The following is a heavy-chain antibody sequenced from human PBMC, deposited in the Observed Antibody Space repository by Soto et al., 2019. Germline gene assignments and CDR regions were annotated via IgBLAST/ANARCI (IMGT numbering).Heavy chain of an antibody. J-gene: IGHJ6*02. V-gene: IGHV4-34*01. CDR3: ARGRGSSWYSHYYYGMDV. D-gene: IGHD6-13*01. Sequence: SSEPLSLPCAVYGGSFSGYYWSWIRQPPGKGLEWIGEINHSGSTNYNPSLKSRVTISVDTSKNQFSLKLSSVTAADTAVYYCARGRGSSWYSHYYYGMDVWGQGTTVTVSS. CDR1: GGSFSGYY. CDR2: INHSGST.